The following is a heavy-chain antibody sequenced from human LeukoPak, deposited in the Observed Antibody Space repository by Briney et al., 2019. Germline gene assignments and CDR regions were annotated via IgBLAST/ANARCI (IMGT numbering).Heavy chain of an antibody. CDR1: GFTFNYAW. D-gene: IGHD2-21*01. CDR2: IRTKTDGGTT. V-gene: IGHV3-15*01. Sequence: GGSLRLSCAASGFTFNYAWMSWVRQAPGRGLEWVGRIRTKTDGGTTDCAAPVKGRFTISRDDSKNTLYLQMNSLKTEDTAVYYCTTGLLADWGQGTLVTVSS. CDR3: TTGLLAD. J-gene: IGHJ4*02.